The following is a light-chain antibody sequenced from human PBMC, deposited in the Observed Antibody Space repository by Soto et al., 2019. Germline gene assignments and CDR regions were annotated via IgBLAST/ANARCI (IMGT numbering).Light chain of an antibody. CDR1: QSVSSSY. Sequence: ESVLTQSPGTLSLSPWERATLSCRASQSVSSSYLAWYQQKPGQAPRLLIYGASSRATGVPDRFSASGSGTDFTLTISRLEPEDFAVYYCQQYGRSPFTFGPGIKVDIK. CDR2: GAS. J-gene: IGKJ3*01. CDR3: QQYGRSPFT. V-gene: IGKV3-20*01.